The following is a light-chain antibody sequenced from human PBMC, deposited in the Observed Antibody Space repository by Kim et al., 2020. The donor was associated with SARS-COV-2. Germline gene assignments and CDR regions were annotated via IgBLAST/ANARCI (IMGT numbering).Light chain of an antibody. J-gene: IGKJ1*01. CDR1: QSISSL. CDR2: KAS. V-gene: IGKV1-5*03. CDR3: QQYNSYPWT. Sequence: AYVGDRVTITCRASQSISSLLAWYQQKPGKPPKVLIYKASSLEIGVPSRFSGSGFGTEFTLTISSLQPDDFATYYCQQYNSYPWTFGQGTKVDIK.